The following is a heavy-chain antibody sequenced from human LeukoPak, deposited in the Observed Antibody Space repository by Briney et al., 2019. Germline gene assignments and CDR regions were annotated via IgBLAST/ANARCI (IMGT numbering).Heavy chain of an antibody. CDR3: ARGLGSDLTTLAYYFDY. CDR1: GGSISSSSYY. J-gene: IGHJ4*02. D-gene: IGHD4-17*01. CDR2: IYYSGST. V-gene: IGHV4-39*01. Sequence: SETLSLTCTVSGGSISSSSYYWGWIRQPPGKGLEWIGSIYYSGSTYYNPSLKSRVTISVDTSKNQFSLKLSSVTAADTAVYYCARGLGSDLTTLAYYFDYWGQGTLVTVSS.